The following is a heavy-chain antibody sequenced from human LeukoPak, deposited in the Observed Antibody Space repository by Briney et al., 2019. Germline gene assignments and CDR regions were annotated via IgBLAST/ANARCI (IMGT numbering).Heavy chain of an antibody. J-gene: IGHJ4*02. D-gene: IGHD3-3*01. CDR3: ARQTGFFY. V-gene: IGHV3-7*01. CDR2: IKHDGSEK. Sequence: PGGSLRLSCAASGFTFSSYWMAWVRQAPGKGLEWVANIKHDGSEKYCVDSLKGRFTISRDNAENSLYLQMNSLRAEDTAVYYCARQTGFFYWGQGTLVTVSS. CDR1: GFTFSSYW.